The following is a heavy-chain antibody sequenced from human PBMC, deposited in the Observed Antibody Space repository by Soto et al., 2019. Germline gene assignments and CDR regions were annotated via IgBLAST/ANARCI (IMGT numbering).Heavy chain of an antibody. CDR3: AKSVYCGGGYCYGGVDY. CDR2: IHDSEST. CDR1: GGSVSSGSYY. D-gene: IGHD2-15*01. J-gene: IGHJ4*02. Sequence: QVQLQESGPGLVKPSETLPLTCSVSGGSVSSGSYYWTWIRQPPGNGLEWIGYIHDSESTNYNPSVTGRVTRTVDTYKNQFSLKLTSVTAADKAMYDYAKSVYCGGGYCYGGVDYWGQGILVTVSS. V-gene: IGHV4-61*01.